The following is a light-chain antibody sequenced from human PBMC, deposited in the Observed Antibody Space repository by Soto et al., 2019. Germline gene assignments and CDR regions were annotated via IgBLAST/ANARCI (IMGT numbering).Light chain of an antibody. V-gene: IGKV1-33*01. CDR1: QDISNH. CDR2: DAS. J-gene: IGKJ1*01. Sequence: DIEMTQSPSSLSASVGDRVTITCQASQDISNHLNWYQQKPGKAPELLMFDASNLEPGVPSRFSGSGSGTDFTLTISSLQPEDIATYYCQQYDNLPRWTFGPGTKVDI. CDR3: QQYDNLPRWT.